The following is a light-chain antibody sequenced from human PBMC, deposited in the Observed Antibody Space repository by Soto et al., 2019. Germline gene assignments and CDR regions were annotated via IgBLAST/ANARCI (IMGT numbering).Light chain of an antibody. J-gene: IGKJ5*01. CDR3: QQTYSTPQF. CDR2: AAS. V-gene: IGKV1-39*01. Sequence: DIQMTQSPSSLSASVGDRVTITCRASQSISGYLNWYQQKPGRAPKLLISAASSLQSGVPSRFSGSGSGTDFTLTISSLQPEDSATYYCQQTYSTPQFFGQGTRLEIK. CDR1: QSISGY.